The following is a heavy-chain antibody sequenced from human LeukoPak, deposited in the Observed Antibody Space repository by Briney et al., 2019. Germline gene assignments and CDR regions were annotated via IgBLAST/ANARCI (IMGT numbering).Heavy chain of an antibody. J-gene: IGHJ4*02. CDR2: ISGSGGST. CDR3: AKGQYYDSSGYYYY. D-gene: IGHD3-22*01. CDR1: GFTFSSYA. Sequence: GGSLRLSCAASGFTFSSYAMSWVRQAPGKGLEWYSAISGSGGSTYYADSVKGRFTISRDNSKNTLYLQMNSLRAEDTAVYYCAKGQYYDSSGYYYYWGQGTLVTVSS. V-gene: IGHV3-23*01.